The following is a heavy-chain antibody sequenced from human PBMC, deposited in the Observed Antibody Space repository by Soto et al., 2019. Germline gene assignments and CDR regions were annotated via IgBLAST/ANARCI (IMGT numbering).Heavy chain of an antibody. J-gene: IGHJ6*02. Sequence: ASVKVSCKVSGYTLTELSMHWVRQAPGKGLEWMGGFDPEDGETIYAQKFQGRVTMTEDTSTDTAYMELSSLRSEDTAVYYCATRGSYYDFWSGYYWAGYYYYGMDVWG. V-gene: IGHV1-24*01. CDR1: GYTLTELS. CDR3: ATRGSYYDFWSGYYWAGYYYYGMDV. D-gene: IGHD3-3*01. CDR2: FDPEDGET.